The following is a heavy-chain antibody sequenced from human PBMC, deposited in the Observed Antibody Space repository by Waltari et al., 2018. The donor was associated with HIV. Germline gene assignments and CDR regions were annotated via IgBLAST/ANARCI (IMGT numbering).Heavy chain of an antibody. J-gene: IGHJ4*02. CDR1: GYSFTIYA. V-gene: IGHV1-3*01. Sequence: QVQLVQSGAEGKKPGPSVKVSCKASGYSFTIYAMHWVRQAPGQRLQWMGWINAGNGNTESSQKFQGRVTISRDTSANTAYMELSSLRSEDTAVYYCARTTIYWGPFDYWGQGSLVTVSS. D-gene: IGHD3-16*01. CDR3: ARTTIYWGPFDY. CDR2: INAGNGNT.